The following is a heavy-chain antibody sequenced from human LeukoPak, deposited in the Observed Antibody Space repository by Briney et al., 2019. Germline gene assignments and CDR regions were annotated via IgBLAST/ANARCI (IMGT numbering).Heavy chain of an antibody. Sequence: ASVKVSCKASGYTFTSYYMHWVRQAPGQGLEWMGIINPSGGSTSYAQKFQGRVTMTRDTSTSTVYMELSSLRSEDTAVYYCAGEPPLIVGPSGSFDYWGEGTLVTVSS. J-gene: IGHJ4*02. D-gene: IGHD1-26*01. CDR3: AGEPPLIVGPSGSFDY. CDR1: GYTFTSYY. CDR2: INPSGGST. V-gene: IGHV1-46*01.